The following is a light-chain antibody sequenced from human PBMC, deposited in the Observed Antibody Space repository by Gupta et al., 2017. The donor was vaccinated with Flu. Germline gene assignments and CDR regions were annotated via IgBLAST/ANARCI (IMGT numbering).Light chain of an antibody. Sequence: QSVLTQPPSVSGAPGQRITISCTGRSSNIGAGYGVHWYQQLPGTAPKLLVYGNSNRPSGVPDRFSGSKSGTSASLAITGLQAEDEADYYCQSYDSSLSGSVVFGGGTRLTVL. J-gene: IGLJ2*01. CDR2: GNS. CDR3: QSYDSSLSGSVV. V-gene: IGLV1-40*01. CDR1: SSNIGAGYG.